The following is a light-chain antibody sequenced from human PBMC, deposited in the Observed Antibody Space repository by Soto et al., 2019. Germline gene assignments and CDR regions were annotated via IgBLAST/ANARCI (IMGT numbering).Light chain of an antibody. CDR3: HQYKTYWT. CDR1: QSISSW. V-gene: IGKV1-5*01. J-gene: IGKJ1*01. Sequence: DIQMTQSPSTLSASVEDRVTITCRASQSISSWLAWYQQKPGKAPKLLIYDASSLESGVPSRFSGGGSGTEFTLSISSLQPDDFATYYCHQYKTYWTFGHGTKVDI. CDR2: DAS.